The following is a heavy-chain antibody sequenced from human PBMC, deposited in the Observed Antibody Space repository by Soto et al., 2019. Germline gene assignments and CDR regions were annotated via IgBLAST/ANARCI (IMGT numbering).Heavy chain of an antibody. V-gene: IGHV3-74*01. Sequence: EVQLVESGGTLVQPGGSLRLSCAASGFTFSTFWMHWVRQAPGKGLVWVSRINTDGSKTSYAASVKGRFTISRDNAKNTVYLQKDSLRAEYTAVYYCATVATNSYNWLDPWGQGTLVTVST. J-gene: IGHJ5*02. CDR2: INTDGSKT. D-gene: IGHD5-12*01. CDR1: GFTFSTFW. CDR3: ATVATNSYNWLDP.